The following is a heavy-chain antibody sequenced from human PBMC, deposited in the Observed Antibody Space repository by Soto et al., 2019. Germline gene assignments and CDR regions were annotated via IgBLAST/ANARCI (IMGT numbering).Heavy chain of an antibody. V-gene: IGHV4-4*02. CDR1: GGTVASSHW. J-gene: IGHJ5*02. CDR2: VYHTGDT. CDR3: AREIVTAGGNNYFDP. D-gene: IGHD2-21*02. Sequence: PSETLSLTCGVSGGTVASSHWWSCVRQSPGRGLEWIGTVYHTGDTNFNPSLQSRVTFSVDKSNNQFSLRLTSVTAADTAVYFCAREIVTAGGNNYFDPWGPGTLVTVSS.